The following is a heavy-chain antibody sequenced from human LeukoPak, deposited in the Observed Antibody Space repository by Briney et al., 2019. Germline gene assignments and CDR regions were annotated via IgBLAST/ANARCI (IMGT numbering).Heavy chain of an antibody. Sequence: GGSLRLSCAASGFTVSTKYMSWVRQAPGKGLEWVSVIYSGGSTYYADSVKGRFTISRDNSKNTLYLQMNSLRAEDTAVYYCVMKGGCSGGSWYPYYFDYWGQGTLVTVSS. D-gene: IGHD2-15*01. CDR2: IYSGGST. J-gene: IGHJ4*02. CDR1: GFTVSTKY. CDR3: VMKGGCSGGSWYPYYFDY. V-gene: IGHV3-66*01.